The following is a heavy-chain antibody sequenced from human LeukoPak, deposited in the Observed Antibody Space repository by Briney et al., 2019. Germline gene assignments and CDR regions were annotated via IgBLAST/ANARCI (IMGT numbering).Heavy chain of an antibody. CDR2: INPNSGGT. V-gene: IGHV1-2*02. Sequence: GASVKVSCKASGYTFTGYYMHWVRQAPGQGLEWMGWINPNSGGTNYAQKFQGRVTMTRDTSISTAYMELSRLRSDDTAVYYCARAPTYDFWSGYWHYYGMDVWGQGTTVTVSS. CDR1: GYTFTGYY. D-gene: IGHD3-3*01. CDR3: ARAPTYDFWSGYWHYYGMDV. J-gene: IGHJ6*02.